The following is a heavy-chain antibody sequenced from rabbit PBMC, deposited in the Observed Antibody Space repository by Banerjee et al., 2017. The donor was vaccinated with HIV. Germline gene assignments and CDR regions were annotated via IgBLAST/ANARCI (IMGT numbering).Heavy chain of an antibody. CDR2: IDTGSSGSA. Sequence: QSLEESGGDLVKPGASLTLTCTASGFSFSSSYWVCWVRQAPGKGLEWIGCIDTGSSGSAYYASWAKGRFTISKTSSTTVTLQMTSLTAADTATYFCARGSSAWITYFNLWGPGTLVTVS. D-gene: IGHD2-1*01. V-gene: IGHV1S40*01. CDR1: GFSFSSSYW. CDR3: ARGSSAWITYFNL. J-gene: IGHJ4*01.